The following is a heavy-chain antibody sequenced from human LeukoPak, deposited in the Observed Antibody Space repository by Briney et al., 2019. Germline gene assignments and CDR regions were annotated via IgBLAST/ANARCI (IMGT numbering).Heavy chain of an antibody. V-gene: IGHV3-73*01. CDR3: TRYTTVITFFDS. D-gene: IGHD4-17*01. J-gene: IGHJ4*02. CDR2: LSSKANSYAT. Sequence: GGSLKLSCSASWFTFSCSPMHWLAQASGEGLECLGRLSSKANSYATAYDASVKGRFTISRDDSKNTAYLQMNSLKTEDAAVYYCTRYTTVITFFDSWGQGTLVTVSS. CDR1: WFTFSCSP.